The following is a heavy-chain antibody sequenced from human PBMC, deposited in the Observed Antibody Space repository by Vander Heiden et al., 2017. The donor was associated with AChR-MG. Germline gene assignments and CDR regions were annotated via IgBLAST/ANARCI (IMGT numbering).Heavy chain of an antibody. CDR1: GYTFTSYA. D-gene: IGHD5-12*01. V-gene: IGHV1-3*01. J-gene: IGHJ6*02. CDR3: AREGVATGMDV. Sequence: QVQLVQSGAEVKKPGASVKVSCKASGYTFTSYAVHWVRQAPGQRLEWMGWINAGNGNTKEAQKFQGRVTITRDTSASTAYMEMRRMRSEDTAVYYCAREGVATGMDVWGQGTTVTVSS. CDR2: INAGNGNT.